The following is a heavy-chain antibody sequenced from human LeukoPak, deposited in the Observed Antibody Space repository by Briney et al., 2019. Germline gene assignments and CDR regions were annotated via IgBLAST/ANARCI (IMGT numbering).Heavy chain of an antibody. V-gene: IGHV4-59*01. D-gene: IGHD3-22*01. CDR3: ARGGDSSGYYYPVFDY. CDR2: IYYSGST. J-gene: IGHJ4*02. Sequence: PSETLSLTCTVSGGSMSPYHWGWIRQPPGKGLEWTGYIYYSGSTNYNPSLKSRVIISVDTSKNQFSLKLSSVTAADTAVYYCARGGDSSGYYYPVFDYWGQGTLVTVSS. CDR1: GGSMSPYH.